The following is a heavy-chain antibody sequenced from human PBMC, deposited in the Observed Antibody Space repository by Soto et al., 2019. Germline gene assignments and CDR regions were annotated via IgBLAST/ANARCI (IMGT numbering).Heavy chain of an antibody. CDR1: GFTFSSSA. CDR3: ALDYYGSGSYPNDAFDI. D-gene: IGHD3-10*01. V-gene: IGHV3-23*01. CDR2: ISGSGGSP. J-gene: IGHJ3*02. Sequence: EVQLLESGGGLVQPGGSLRLSCAASGFTFSSSAMSWVRQAPGKRLEWVSAISGSGGSPYYADSVRGRFTISRDNYKKTLYLHMNSLRAEDTAVYYCALDYYGSGSYPNDAFDIWGQGTMVTVSS.